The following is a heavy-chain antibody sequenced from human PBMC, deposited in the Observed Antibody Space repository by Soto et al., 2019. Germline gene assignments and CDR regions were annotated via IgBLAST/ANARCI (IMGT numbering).Heavy chain of an antibody. CDR1: GFTFSSYA. CDR2: ISGSSSYI. J-gene: IGHJ4*02. Sequence: EVQLLESGGGLVQPGGSLRLSCAASGFTFSSYAMSWVRQAPGKGLEWVSAISGSSSYIYYADSVKGRFTISRDNAKNSLYLQMNSLRAEDTAVYYCARGGAHCSGGSCYSNYFDYWGQGTLVTVS. V-gene: IGHV3-21*01. D-gene: IGHD2-15*01. CDR3: ARGGAHCSGGSCYSNYFDY.